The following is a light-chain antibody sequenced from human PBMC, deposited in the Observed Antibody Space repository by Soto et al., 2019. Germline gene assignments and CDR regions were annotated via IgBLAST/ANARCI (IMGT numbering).Light chain of an antibody. CDR2: DTS. Sequence: VLTQSPATLSLFPGESATVSCRASETVKNYLAWYQQKPGQAPRLLIYDTSNRATGIPARFSGSGSETDFTLTLSSLEPEDFAVYYCQQRYSWPPITFGQGTRLEIK. CDR3: QQRYSWPPIT. J-gene: IGKJ5*01. V-gene: IGKV3-11*01. CDR1: ETVKNY.